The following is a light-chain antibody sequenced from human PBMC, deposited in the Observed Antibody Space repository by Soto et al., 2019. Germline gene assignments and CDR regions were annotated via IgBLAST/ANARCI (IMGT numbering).Light chain of an antibody. Sequence: EIVLTQSPATLSLSPGERATLSCGASQSVTSDYLAWYQQKPGLAPRLLIFDASSRATGIPDRFSGSGSGTDFTLTISRLELVDFAVYYCQQYGGAPLTFGGGTKVEIK. V-gene: IGKV3D-20*01. CDR2: DAS. CDR1: QSVTSDY. CDR3: QQYGGAPLT. J-gene: IGKJ4*01.